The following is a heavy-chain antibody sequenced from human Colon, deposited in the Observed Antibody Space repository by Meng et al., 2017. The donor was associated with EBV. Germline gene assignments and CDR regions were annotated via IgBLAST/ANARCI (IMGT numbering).Heavy chain of an antibody. D-gene: IGHD3-22*01. CDR2: ISSSGSTI. Sequence: VQPGVLGGGLFKPGGFLRLSCAASGFTFSGYYMSWIRQAPGKGLEWVSYISSSGSTIYYADSVKGRFTISRDNAKNSLYLQMNSLRADDTAVYYCARDRRSYNDRSGYGTLDYWGQGTLVTVSS. V-gene: IGHV3-11*01. CDR1: GFTFSGYY. CDR3: ARDRRSYNDRSGYGTLDY. J-gene: IGHJ4*02.